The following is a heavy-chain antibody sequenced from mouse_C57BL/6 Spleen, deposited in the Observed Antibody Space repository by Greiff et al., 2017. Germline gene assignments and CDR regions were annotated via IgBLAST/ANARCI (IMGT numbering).Heavy chain of an antibody. Sequence: QVQLQQPGAELVKPGASVKLSCKASGYTFTSYWMHWVKQRPGRGLEWIGRIDPNSGGTKYNEKFKSKDTLTVDKPSSTVYMQLSSLTSEDSAVYYCAREGITTVVDTRDAMNYWGQETSVTDSS. CDR1: GYTFTSYW. J-gene: IGHJ4*01. D-gene: IGHD1-1*01. V-gene: IGHV1-72*01. CDR3: AREGITTVVDTRDAMNY. CDR2: IDPNSGGT.